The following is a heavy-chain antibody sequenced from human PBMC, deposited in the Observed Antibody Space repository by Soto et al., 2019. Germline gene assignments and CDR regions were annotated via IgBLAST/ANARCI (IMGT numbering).Heavy chain of an antibody. Sequence: QLQLQESGPGLVKTSETLSLTCTVSGASLSYGGFSWSWIRQSPGKGLEWIGYISHLESTYFHPSFKSRLTMSIDRTRNQFSLELSSVTAADMAVYYCARGGGYDSFDYWGQGVLVTVSS. CDR3: ARGGGYDSFDY. CDR2: ISHLEST. V-gene: IGHV4-30-2*06. J-gene: IGHJ4*02. CDR1: GASLSYGGFS. D-gene: IGHD5-12*01.